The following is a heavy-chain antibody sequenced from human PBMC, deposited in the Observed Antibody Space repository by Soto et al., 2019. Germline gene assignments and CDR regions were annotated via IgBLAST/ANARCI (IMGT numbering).Heavy chain of an antibody. Sequence: PGGSLRLSCAASGFALSSYGIHWVRQAPGKGLEWVAGISYDGSNEHYTDSVKGRFTISRDNSKNTLYLQMNSLRAEDTAVYYCAKDTYFYDTSGYYIFDYWGQGTLVTVSS. D-gene: IGHD3-22*01. V-gene: IGHV3-30*18. CDR1: GFALSSYG. CDR2: ISYDGSNE. CDR3: AKDTYFYDTSGYYIFDY. J-gene: IGHJ4*02.